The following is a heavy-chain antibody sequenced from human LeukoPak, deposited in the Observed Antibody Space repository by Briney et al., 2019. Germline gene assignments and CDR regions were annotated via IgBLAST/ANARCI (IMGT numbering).Heavy chain of an antibody. D-gene: IGHD5/OR15-5a*01. J-gene: IGHJ3*02. V-gene: IGHV4-39*01. CDR1: GGSITSNIYY. CDR2: PYYTGST. CDR3: ARAPDIMYAFDI. Sequence: RPSETLSLTCTVSGGSITSNIYYLGWIRQPPGKGLEWIGSPYYTGSTYYNPSLKSRVTISVDTSKNQVSLKLTSVTAADTAVYYCARAPDIMYAFDIWGQGTMVTVSS.